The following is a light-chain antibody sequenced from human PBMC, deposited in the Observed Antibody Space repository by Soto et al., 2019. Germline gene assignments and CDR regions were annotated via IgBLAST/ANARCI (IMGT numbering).Light chain of an antibody. CDR1: QSFSSNF. CDR3: QHYGSSPLFT. V-gene: IGKV3-20*01. Sequence: EIVLTQSPGTLSLSPGERATLSCRASQSFSSNFLAWYQQKPGQAPRLLIYGASIRATGIPDRFSGGGSGTDFSLTISRLEPEDFAVYFCQHYGSSPLFTFGPGTKVDIK. CDR2: GAS. J-gene: IGKJ3*01.